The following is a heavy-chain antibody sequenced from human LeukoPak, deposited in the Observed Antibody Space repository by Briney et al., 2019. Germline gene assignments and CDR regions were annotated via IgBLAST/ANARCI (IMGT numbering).Heavy chain of an antibody. CDR3: ARDQAFDWSFDY. J-gene: IGHJ4*02. CDR1: GFTFSNFW. CDR2: IKHDGSEK. D-gene: IGHD3-9*01. V-gene: IGHV3-7*01. Sequence: GGSLRLSCVASGFTFSNFWMSWVRQAPGKGLEWVANIKHDGSEKYYVDSVKGRFIISRDNAKNSLYLQMNSLRDEDTAVYYCARDQAFDWSFDYWGQGTLVTVSS.